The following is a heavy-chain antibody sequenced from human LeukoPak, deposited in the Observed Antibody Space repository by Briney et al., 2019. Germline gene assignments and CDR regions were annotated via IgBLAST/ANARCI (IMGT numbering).Heavy chain of an antibody. D-gene: IGHD3-22*01. Sequence: PETLSLTCTVSGGSITTYYWSWIRQSPGQGLEWIAYMYDRGSTNYNPSLKSRVTISVDTSKNQFSLKLRSATAADTAVYYCARAPGDLYENSGLDVWGQGTLVSVSS. J-gene: IGHJ4*02. CDR3: ARAPGDLYENSGLDV. CDR1: GGSITTYY. V-gene: IGHV4-59*01. CDR2: MYDRGST.